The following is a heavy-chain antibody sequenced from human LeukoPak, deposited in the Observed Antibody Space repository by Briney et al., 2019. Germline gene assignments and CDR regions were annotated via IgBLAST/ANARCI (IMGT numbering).Heavy chain of an antibody. V-gene: IGHV1-69*13. D-gene: IGHD6-13*01. CDR1: GGTFSSYA. J-gene: IGHJ5*02. CDR2: IIPIFGTA. CDR3: ARDLKGTAPT. Sequence: GASVKVSCKASGGTFSSYAISWVRQAPGQGLEWMGGIIPIFGTANYAQKFQGRVTITADESTSTAYMELSSLRSEDTAVYYCARDLKGTAPTWGQGTLVTVSS.